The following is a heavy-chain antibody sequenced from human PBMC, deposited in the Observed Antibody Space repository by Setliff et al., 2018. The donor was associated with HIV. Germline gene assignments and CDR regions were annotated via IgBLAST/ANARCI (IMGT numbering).Heavy chain of an antibody. J-gene: IGHJ3*02. D-gene: IGHD3-22*01. CDR1: GGSFSGYY. Sequence: LSLTCAVYGGSFSGYYWSWIRQPPGKGLEWIGEINHSGITNYNPSLKSRVTISVDTSKNQFSLKLSSVTAADTAVYYCARDPYYDSSGYYSSAFDIWGQGTMVTVSS. CDR3: ARDPYYDSSGYYSSAFDI. CDR2: INHSGIT. V-gene: IGHV4-34*01.